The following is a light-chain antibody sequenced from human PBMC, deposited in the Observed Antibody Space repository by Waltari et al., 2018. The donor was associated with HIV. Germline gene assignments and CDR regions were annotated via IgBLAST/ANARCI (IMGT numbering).Light chain of an antibody. V-gene: IGLV2-14*03. CDR3: ASFTGDNTVM. CDR1: DPHFSLYNS. Sequence: AVTQPASVSGLPGQSTTISCTAHDPHFSLYNSLSWYQQHSGNPPRLILYDVDSRASGVSDRFSGSMSGNTASLTISGLRAEDEGHYYCASFTGDNTVMFGGGTEVTVL. J-gene: IGLJ3*02. CDR2: DVD.